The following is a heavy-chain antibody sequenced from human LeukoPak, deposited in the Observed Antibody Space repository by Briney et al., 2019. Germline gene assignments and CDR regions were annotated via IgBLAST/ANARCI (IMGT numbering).Heavy chain of an antibody. J-gene: IGHJ4*02. V-gene: IGHV4-30-4*08. Sequence: PAETLSLTCTVSGGSISSGDYYWSWIRQPPGKGLEWIGYIYYSGSTYYNPSLKSRVTISVDTSKNQFSLKLSSLTAADTAVYYCARRGVSDYGMSYWGQGTLVTVSS. D-gene: IGHD4-17*01. CDR3: ARRGVSDYGMSY. CDR2: IYYSGST. CDR1: GGSISSGDYY.